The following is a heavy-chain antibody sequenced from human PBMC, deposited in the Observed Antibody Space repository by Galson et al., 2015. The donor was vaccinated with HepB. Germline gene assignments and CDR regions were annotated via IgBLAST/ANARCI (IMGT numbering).Heavy chain of an antibody. CDR3: AILGRLDYGGNVSQH. J-gene: IGHJ1*01. V-gene: IGHV5-51*01. Sequence: QSGAEVKKPGESLKISCKGSGCSFTSYWIGWVRQMPGKGLEWMGIIYPGDSDTRYSPSFQGQVTISADKSISTAYLQWSSLKASDTAMYYCAILGRLDYGGNVSQHWGQGTLVTVSS. CDR1: GCSFTSYW. CDR2: IYPGDSDT. D-gene: IGHD4-23*01.